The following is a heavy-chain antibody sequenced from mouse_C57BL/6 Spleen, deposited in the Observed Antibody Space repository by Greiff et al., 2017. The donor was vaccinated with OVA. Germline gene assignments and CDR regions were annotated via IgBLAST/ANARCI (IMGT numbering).Heavy chain of an antibody. D-gene: IGHD1-1*01. CDR1: GFTFSSYA. J-gene: IGHJ1*03. CDR3: ARDLDGDWYFDV. Sequence: EVQVVESGGGLVKPGGSLKLSCAASGFTFSSYAMSWVRQTPEKRLEWVATISDGGSYTYYPDNVKGRFTLSRDNAKNNLYLQLRRLKSEDSAMYYCARDLDGDWYFDVWGTGTTVTVSA. V-gene: IGHV5-4*01. CDR2: ISDGGSYT.